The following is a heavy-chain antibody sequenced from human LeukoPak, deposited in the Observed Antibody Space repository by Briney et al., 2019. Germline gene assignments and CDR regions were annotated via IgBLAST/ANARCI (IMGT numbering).Heavy chain of an antibody. CDR1: GFTVSSKY. J-gene: IGHJ4*02. CDR3: ASTSGSYSPFDY. D-gene: IGHD3-10*01. V-gene: IGHV3-66*01. CDR2: IYSGGST. Sequence: GGSLRLSCAASGFTVSSKYMSWVCQAPGKGLEWVSVIYSGGSTYYADSVKGRFTISRDNSKNTLYLQMNSLRAEDTAVYYCASTSGSYSPFDYWGQGTLVTVSS.